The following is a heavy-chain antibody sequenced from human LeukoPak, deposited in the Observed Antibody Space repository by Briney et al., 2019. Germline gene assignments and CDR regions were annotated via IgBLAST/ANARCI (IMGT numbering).Heavy chain of an antibody. CDR3: ARDGYYYDTYYLDY. CDR1: GYTFTNYG. J-gene: IGHJ4*02. Sequence: ASVKVSCKASGYTFTNYGISWVRQAPGQGLEWMGWISVYNANTNYAQKLQGRVTMTTDTSTSTTYMELRSLSSDDTAIYYCARDGYYYDTYYLDYWGQGTLVTVSS. CDR2: ISVYNANT. D-gene: IGHD3-22*01. V-gene: IGHV1-18*01.